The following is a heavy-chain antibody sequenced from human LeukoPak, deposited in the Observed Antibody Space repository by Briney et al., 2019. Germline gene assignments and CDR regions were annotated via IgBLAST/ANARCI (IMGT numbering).Heavy chain of an antibody. CDR2: INPNSGGT. Sequence: ASVKVSCKASGYTFTGYYMHWVRQAPGQGLEWMGRINPNSGGTNYAQKFQGRVTMTRDTSISTAYMELSRLRSDDTAVYYCASRVEMATIRVFDYWGQGTLVTVSS. CDR3: ASRVEMATIRVFDY. D-gene: IGHD5-24*01. CDR1: GYTFTGYY. V-gene: IGHV1-2*06. J-gene: IGHJ4*02.